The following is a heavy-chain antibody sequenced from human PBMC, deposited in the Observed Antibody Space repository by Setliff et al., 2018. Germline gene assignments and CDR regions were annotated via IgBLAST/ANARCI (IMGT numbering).Heavy chain of an antibody. Sequence: GGSLRLSCAASGFTFSSFWMSWVRQSPGKGLEWVANINQDGSGKYYVDSVKGRFTTSRDNAKNSLSLQMTGLRAEDTSVYYCARDGVMYGMDVWGQGTTVTVSS. CDR2: INQDGSGK. J-gene: IGHJ6*02. CDR3: ARDGVMYGMDV. CDR1: GFTFSSFW. D-gene: IGHD2-8*01. V-gene: IGHV3-7*01.